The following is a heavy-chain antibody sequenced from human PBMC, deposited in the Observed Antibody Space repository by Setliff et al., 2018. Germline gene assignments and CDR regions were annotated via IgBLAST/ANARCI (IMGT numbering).Heavy chain of an antibody. D-gene: IGHD4-17*01. J-gene: IGHJ3*02. V-gene: IGHV4-61*09. Sequence: PSETLSLTCTVSGDPMSSRRYYWAWIRQPAGKGLEWIGQVYTSWSTNYNPSLKSRVTISLDTSNNQFSLSLSSVTAADMAVYYCARDKGDGYGVDAYAGGGFDIWGQGTMVTVSS. CDR1: GDPMSSRRYY. CDR3: ARDKGDGYGVDAYAGGGFDI. CDR2: VYTSWST.